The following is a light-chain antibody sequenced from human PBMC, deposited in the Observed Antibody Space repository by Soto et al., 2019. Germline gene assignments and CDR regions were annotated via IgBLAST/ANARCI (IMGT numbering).Light chain of an antibody. Sequence: EIVLTQSPGTLSLSPGERATLSCRASQNISSSYLAWYQQKPGQAPRLLIHAASSRATGIPDRFSGSGSGTDFTLTISRLEPEDFAVYYCQQYGGSALYTFGQGTKLEIK. CDR2: AAS. CDR3: QQYGGSALYT. J-gene: IGKJ2*01. V-gene: IGKV3-20*01. CDR1: QNISSSY.